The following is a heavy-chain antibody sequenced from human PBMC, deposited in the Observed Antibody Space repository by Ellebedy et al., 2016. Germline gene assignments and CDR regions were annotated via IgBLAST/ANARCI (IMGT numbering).Heavy chain of an antibody. CDR2: IKSKTDGGTT. CDR1: GFTFSNAW. J-gene: IGHJ4*02. CDR3: TTERGGSYYHY. V-gene: IGHV3-15*01. Sequence: GGSLRLSXAASGFTFSNAWMSWVRQAPGKGLEWVGRIKSKTDGGTTDYAAPVKGRFTISRDDSTNTLYLQMNSLKTEDTAVYYCTTERGGSYYHYWGQGTLVTVSS. D-gene: IGHD1-26*01.